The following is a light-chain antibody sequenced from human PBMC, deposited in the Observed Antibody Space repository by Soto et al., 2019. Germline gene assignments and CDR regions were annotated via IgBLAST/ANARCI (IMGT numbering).Light chain of an antibody. Sequence: VLTQPPSASGTPGQRVTISCSGTSSNIGSNTANWYQQLPGTAPKVLIYTNNERPSGVPDRFSGSKSGTSASLAISGLQSGDEADYYCAAWDDSLNGFVFGPGTKLTVL. CDR2: TNN. CDR1: SSNIGSNT. V-gene: IGLV1-44*01. CDR3: AAWDDSLNGFV. J-gene: IGLJ1*01.